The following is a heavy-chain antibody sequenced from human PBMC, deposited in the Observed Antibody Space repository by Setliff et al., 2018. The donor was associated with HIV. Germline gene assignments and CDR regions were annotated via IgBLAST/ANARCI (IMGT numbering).Heavy chain of an antibody. J-gene: IGHJ5*02. CDR2: MSGSDNTT. Sequence: GGSLRLSCVASGFTFSNYAMNWVRQAPGKGLEWVAGMSGSDNTTFYADSVKGRFTVSRDNSKKTLYMVMDSLRAEDTAVYYCAKTAYYFNTGGPKGWFDPWGQGTLVTVSS. CDR3: AKTAYYFNTGGPKGWFDP. CDR1: GFTFSNYA. V-gene: IGHV3-23*01. D-gene: IGHD2-8*02.